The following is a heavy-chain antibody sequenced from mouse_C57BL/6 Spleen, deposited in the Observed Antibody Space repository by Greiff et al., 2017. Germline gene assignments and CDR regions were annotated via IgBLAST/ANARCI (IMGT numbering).Heavy chain of an antibody. D-gene: IGHD2-10*02. CDR3: ARHEEGYGKGSYYAMDY. V-gene: IGHV1-62-2*01. J-gene: IGHJ4*01. CDR1: GYTFTEYT. Sequence: QVQLKESGAELVKPGASVKLSCKASGYTFTEYTIHWVKQRSGQGLEWIGWFYPGSGSIKYNEKFKDKATLPADKSSSTVYMELSRLTAEDSAVYFCARHEEGYGKGSYYAMDYWGQGTSVTVSS. CDR2: FYPGSGSI.